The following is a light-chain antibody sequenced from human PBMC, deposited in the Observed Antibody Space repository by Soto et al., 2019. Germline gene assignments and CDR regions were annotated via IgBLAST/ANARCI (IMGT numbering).Light chain of an antibody. V-gene: IGKV1-5*01. CDR2: DAS. CDR1: QSISSW. Sequence: DIQMTQSPSTLSASVGDRVTITCRASQSISSWLAWYQQKPGKAPKLLIYDASSLESGVPSRFSGSGSGTEFTLTISSLLPDDFATYYCQQYNSYSLLTFGGGTKVEIK. J-gene: IGKJ4*01. CDR3: QQYNSYSLLT.